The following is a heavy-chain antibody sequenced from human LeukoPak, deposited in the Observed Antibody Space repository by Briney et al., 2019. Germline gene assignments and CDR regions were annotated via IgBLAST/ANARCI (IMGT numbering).Heavy chain of an antibody. J-gene: IGHJ6*02. CDR1: GFTFTNFG. CDR3: AKESSSGLSGYYDMDV. Sequence: PGGSLRLSCAASGFTFTNFGMSWVRQAPGKGLEWVSVISGSGTTTYYAESLKGRFTISRDNSKNTLYLQMNSLRAEDTAVYYCAKESSSGLSGYYDMDVWGQGTTVTVSS. D-gene: IGHD6-13*01. CDR2: ISGSGTTT. V-gene: IGHV3-23*01.